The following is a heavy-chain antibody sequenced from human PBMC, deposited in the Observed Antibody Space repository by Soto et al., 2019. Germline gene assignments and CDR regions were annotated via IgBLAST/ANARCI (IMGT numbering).Heavy chain of an antibody. J-gene: IGHJ4*02. CDR1: GFTFSDYY. V-gene: IGHV3-11*01. D-gene: IGHD3-9*01. CDR3: ARAQYDILTGYYTQAFDY. CDR2: ISSSGSTI. Sequence: GGSLRLSCAASGFTFSDYYMSWIRQAPGKGLEWVSYISSSGSTIYYADSVKGRFTISRDNAKNSLYLQMNSLRAEDTAVYYCARAQYDILTGYYTQAFDYWGQGTLVTVSS.